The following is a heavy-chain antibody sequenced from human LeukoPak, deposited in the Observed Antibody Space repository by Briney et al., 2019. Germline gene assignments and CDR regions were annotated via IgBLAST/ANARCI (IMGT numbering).Heavy chain of an antibody. Sequence: PSETLSLTCTVSGGSISSYYWSWIRQPAGKGLEWIGRIYTSGSTNYNPSLKSRVTMSVDTSKNQFSLKLSSVTAADTAVYYCARVHVDIVVVPAARFTYYYYMDVWGKGTTVTISS. CDR1: GGSISSYY. CDR2: IYTSGST. V-gene: IGHV4-4*07. CDR3: ARVHVDIVVVPAARFTYYYYMDV. D-gene: IGHD2-2*01. J-gene: IGHJ6*03.